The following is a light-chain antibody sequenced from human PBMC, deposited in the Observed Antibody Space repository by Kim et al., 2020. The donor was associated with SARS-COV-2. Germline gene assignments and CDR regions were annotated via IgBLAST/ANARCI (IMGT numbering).Light chain of an antibody. Sequence: SSELTQDPAVSVALGQTVRITCQGDSLRSYYASWYQQKPGQAPVLVIYGKNNRPSGIPDRFSGSSSGNTASLTITGAQAEDEADYYCNSRDSSGYLVFGGGTKLTVL. CDR1: SLRSYY. CDR3: NSRDSSGYLV. CDR2: GKN. V-gene: IGLV3-19*01. J-gene: IGLJ3*02.